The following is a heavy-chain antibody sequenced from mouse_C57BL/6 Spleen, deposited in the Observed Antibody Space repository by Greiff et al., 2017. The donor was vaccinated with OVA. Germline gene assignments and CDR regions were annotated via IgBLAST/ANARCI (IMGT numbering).Heavy chain of an antibody. D-gene: IGHD1-1*01. Sequence: QVQLQQPGAELVRPGSSVKLSCKASGYTFTSYWMHWVKQRPIQGLEWIGNIDPSDSETHYNQKFKDKATLTVDKSSSTAYMQLSSLTSEDSAVYYCARLDYYGSSSPFDYGGQGTTRTVSS. V-gene: IGHV1-52*01. J-gene: IGHJ2*01. CDR2: IDPSDSET. CDR1: GYTFTSYW. CDR3: ARLDYYGSSSPFDY.